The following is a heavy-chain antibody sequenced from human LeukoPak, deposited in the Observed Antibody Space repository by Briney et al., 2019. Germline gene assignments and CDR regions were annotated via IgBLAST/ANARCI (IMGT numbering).Heavy chain of an antibody. D-gene: IGHD3-22*01. CDR1: GGSISSGGYS. CDR3: ARKSYYYDSSGYSPPNWFDP. V-gene: IGHV4-30-2*01. CDR2: IYHSGST. J-gene: IGHJ5*02. Sequence: PSQTLSLTCAVSGGSISSGGYSWSWIRQPPGKGLEWIGYIYHSGSTYYNPSLKSRVTISVDTSKNQFSLKLSSVTAADTAVYYCARKSYYYDSSGYSPPNWFDPWGQGTLVTVSS.